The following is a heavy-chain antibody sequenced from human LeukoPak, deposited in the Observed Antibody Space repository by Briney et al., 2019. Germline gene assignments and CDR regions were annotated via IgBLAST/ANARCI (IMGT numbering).Heavy chain of an antibody. V-gene: IGHV4-31*03. J-gene: IGHJ4*02. CDR3: ARDRDYGDYGALDH. CDR2: IYYSGST. Sequence: PSQTLSLTCTVPGGSISSGGYYWSWIRQHPGKGLEWIGYIYYSGSTYYNPSLKSRVTISVDTSKNQFSLKLSSVTAADTAVYYCARDRDYGDYGALDHWGQGTLVTVSS. CDR1: GGSISSGGYY. D-gene: IGHD4-17*01.